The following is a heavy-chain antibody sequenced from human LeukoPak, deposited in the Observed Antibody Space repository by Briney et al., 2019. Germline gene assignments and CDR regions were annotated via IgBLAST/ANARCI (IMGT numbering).Heavy chain of an antibody. CDR3: VKVADILTGYYVGGAFDI. D-gene: IGHD3-9*01. J-gene: IGHJ3*02. CDR1: GSTFSSYP. V-gene: IGHV3-64D*06. CDR2: ISSNGAGT. Sequence: GGSLRLSCSASGSTFSSYPIHWVRQAPGKGLEYVSAISSNGAGTYYADSVKGRFTISRGNSKHTLYLQMSSLRPEDTAVYYCVKVADILTGYYVGGAFDIWGQGTMVTVSS.